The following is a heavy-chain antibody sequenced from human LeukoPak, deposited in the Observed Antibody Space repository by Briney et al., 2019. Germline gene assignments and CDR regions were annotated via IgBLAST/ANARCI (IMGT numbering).Heavy chain of an antibody. V-gene: IGHV3-30*02. D-gene: IGHD1-26*01. CDR3: AKDRGGHSWEAFDI. Sequence: GGSLGLSCAASGFTFSSYGMHWVRQAPGKGLEWVAFIRYDGSNKYYADSVKGRFTISRDNSKNTLYLQMNSLRAEDTAVYYCAKDRGGHSWEAFDIWGQGTMVTVSS. CDR1: GFTFSSYG. J-gene: IGHJ3*02. CDR2: IRYDGSNK.